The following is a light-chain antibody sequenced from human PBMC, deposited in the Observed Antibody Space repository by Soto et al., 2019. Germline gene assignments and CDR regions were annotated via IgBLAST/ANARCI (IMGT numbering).Light chain of an antibody. CDR2: NTY. Sequence: QSVLTQPPSASGTPGQRVTISCSGSSSNIGSHTVNWYQQLPGTAPRLLLYNTYYRPSGVPDRFSGSKSGTSASLAISGLQSEDEADYYCAAWDDSLNGVVFGGGTKRTVL. CDR1: SSNIGSHT. J-gene: IGLJ2*01. V-gene: IGLV1-44*01. CDR3: AAWDDSLNGVV.